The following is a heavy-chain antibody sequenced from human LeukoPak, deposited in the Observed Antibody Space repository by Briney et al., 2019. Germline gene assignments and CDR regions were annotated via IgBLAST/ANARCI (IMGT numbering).Heavy chain of an antibody. D-gene: IGHD3-10*01. Sequence: GASVKVSCKASGYTFTSYGISWVRQAPEQGLEWMGWIGANNGNTNYSQKPQGRVPMTTDTSTSTAYMELRSLRSDDTAVYYCATDAPLVLWSGELLPNDAFDIWGQGTMVTVSS. CDR3: ATDAPLVLWSGELLPNDAFDI. V-gene: IGHV1-18*01. CDR2: IGANNGNT. J-gene: IGHJ3*02. CDR1: GYTFTSYG.